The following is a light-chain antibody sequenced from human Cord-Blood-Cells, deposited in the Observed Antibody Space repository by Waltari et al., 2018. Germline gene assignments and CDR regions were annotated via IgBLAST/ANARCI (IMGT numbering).Light chain of an antibody. CDR3: SSYTSSSTYV. J-gene: IGLJ1*01. V-gene: IGLV2-14*01. CDR1: SSDAGGYHY. CDR2: DVS. Sequence: QSALTPPASVSGSPGQSLTISCTGTSSDAGGYHYVPWYQQQPGKTPKLMLYDVSKRPSGFSNRFSGSKSGNTASLTISGLQAEDEADYYCSSYTSSSTYVFGTGTKVTVL.